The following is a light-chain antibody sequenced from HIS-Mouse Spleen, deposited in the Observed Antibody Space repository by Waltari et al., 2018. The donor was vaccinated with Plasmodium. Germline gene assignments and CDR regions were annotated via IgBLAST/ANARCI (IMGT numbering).Light chain of an antibody. CDR3: QQYDNLPPLFT. CDR1: KDIINY. Sequence: DIQMTQSPSSLSASVGDRVTITCQAGKDIINYLNWYQQKPGKAPTLLIYDASKLETGVPSRFSGSGSGTDFTFTISSLQPEDIATYYCQQYDNLPPLFTFGPGTKVDIK. CDR2: DAS. J-gene: IGKJ3*01. V-gene: IGKV1-33*01.